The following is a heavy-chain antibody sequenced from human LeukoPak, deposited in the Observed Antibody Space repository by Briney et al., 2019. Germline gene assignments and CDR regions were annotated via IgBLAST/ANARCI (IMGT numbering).Heavy chain of an antibody. CDR2: IKKDGSEE. Sequence: GGSLRLSCAASGFTLNSYLMSWVRQAPGRGLEWVANIKKDGSEENYLDSVKGRFTVSRDNAKNSLYLQMSSLRGEDTAVYYCARSNPNRNALDLWGQGTMVTISS. D-gene: IGHD1-14*01. CDR3: ARSNPNRNALDL. CDR1: GFTLNSYL. J-gene: IGHJ3*01. V-gene: IGHV3-7*01.